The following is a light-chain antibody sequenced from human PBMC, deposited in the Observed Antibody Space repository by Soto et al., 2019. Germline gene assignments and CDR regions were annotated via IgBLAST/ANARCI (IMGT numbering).Light chain of an antibody. CDR2: GAS. J-gene: IGKJ1*01. CDR3: QQRSNWPRT. CDR1: QSVSSSY. Sequence: EVVLTQSPGTLSLSPGERATLSCRASQSVSSSYLAWYQQKPGQAPRLLIYGASSRVTGIPDRFSGSGSGTDFTLTISRLEPEDLAVYYCQQRSNWPRTFGQGTKVDIK. V-gene: IGKV3D-20*02.